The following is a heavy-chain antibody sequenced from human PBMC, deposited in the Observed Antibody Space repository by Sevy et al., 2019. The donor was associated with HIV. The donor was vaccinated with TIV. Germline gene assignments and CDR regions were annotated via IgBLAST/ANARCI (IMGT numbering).Heavy chain of an antibody. CDR2: IYYSGSG. CDR1: GGSVSNGAYY. Sequence: SETLSLTCDVSGGSVSNGAYYWSWIRQPPGKGLEWFGYIYYSGSGYYNPFLKSRVTISVDTSKNQFSLKLKSVTAADTAIYYCASKRGYTHGPFESWGQGTLVTVSS. V-gene: IGHV4-30-4*01. D-gene: IGHD5-12*01. CDR3: ASKRGYTHGPFES. J-gene: IGHJ4*02.